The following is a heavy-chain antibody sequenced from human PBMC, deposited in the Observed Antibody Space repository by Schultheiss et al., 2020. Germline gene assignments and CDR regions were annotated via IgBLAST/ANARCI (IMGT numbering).Heavy chain of an antibody. D-gene: IGHD2-2*01. Sequence: SETLSLTCTVSGGSISSGGYYWSWIRQHPGKGLEWIGYIYYSGSTYYNPSLKSRVTISVDTSKNQFSLKLSSVTAADTAVYYCASVEVPANWFDPWGQGTLVNVYS. CDR2: IYYSGST. CDR3: ASVEVPANWFDP. V-gene: IGHV4-31*03. J-gene: IGHJ5*02. CDR1: GGSISSGGYY.